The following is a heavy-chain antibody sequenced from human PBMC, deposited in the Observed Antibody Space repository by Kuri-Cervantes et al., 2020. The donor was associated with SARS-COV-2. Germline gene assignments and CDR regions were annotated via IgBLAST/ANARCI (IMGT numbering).Heavy chain of an antibody. CDR2: MNPDTGYA. V-gene: IGHV1-8*02. D-gene: IGHD3-3*01. CDR3: ARGWGVLRFWGWFDYDAFDI. Sequence: ASVKVSCNTSGYYFTNNDINWVRQPSGQGLEWMGWMNPDTGYAGYEQKFQGRDTSTRITTISTAYMVLSSLRFEDASVYYCARGWGVLRFWGWFDYDAFDIWGQGTMVTVSS. J-gene: IGHJ3*02. CDR1: GYYFTNND.